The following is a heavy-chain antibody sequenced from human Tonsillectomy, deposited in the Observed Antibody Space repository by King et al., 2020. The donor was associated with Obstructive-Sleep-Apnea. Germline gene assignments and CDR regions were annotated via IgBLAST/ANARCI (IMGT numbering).Heavy chain of an antibody. CDR1: GGSISSYY. D-gene: IGHD3-10*01. J-gene: IGHJ5*02. CDR3: VRSWCYSEYNWFDP. CDR2: ISYSGST. V-gene: IGHV4-59*08. Sequence: QLQESGPGLVKPSETLSLTCTVSGGSISSYYWSWIRQPPGKGLEWIGYISYSGSTKFSPSLKSRVTISIDMSKNQFSLKLSSVTAADTAVYYCVRSWCYSEYNWFDPWGQGILVTVSS.